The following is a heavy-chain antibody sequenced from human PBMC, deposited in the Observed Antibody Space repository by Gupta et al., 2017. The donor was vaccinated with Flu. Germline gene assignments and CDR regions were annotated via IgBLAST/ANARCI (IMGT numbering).Heavy chain of an antibody. CDR2: IKSKAYGATG. D-gene: IGHD2-15*01. V-gene: IGHV3-49*02. Sequence: WVRQAPGKGLEWVGFIKSKAYGATGEYAASVKGRFSISRDDSESIAYLQMTSLTTEDTAVYYCTRDRWYMDVWGKGTTVTVSS. CDR3: TRDRWYMDV. J-gene: IGHJ6*03.